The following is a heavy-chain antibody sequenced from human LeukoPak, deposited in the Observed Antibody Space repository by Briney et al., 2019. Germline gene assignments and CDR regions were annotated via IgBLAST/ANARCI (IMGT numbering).Heavy chain of an antibody. Sequence: GASVKVSYKASGYTFTSYYMHWVRQAPGQGLEWMGWINPNSGGTNYAQKFQGWVTMTRDTSISTAYMELSRLRSDDTAVYYCARGHSSGLYGMDVWGQGTTVTVSS. CDR1: GYTFTSYY. CDR3: ARGHSSGLYGMDV. CDR2: INPNSGGT. D-gene: IGHD6-19*01. V-gene: IGHV1-2*04. J-gene: IGHJ6*02.